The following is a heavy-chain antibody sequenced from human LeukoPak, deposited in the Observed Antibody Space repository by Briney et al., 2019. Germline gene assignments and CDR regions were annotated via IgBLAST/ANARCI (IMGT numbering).Heavy chain of an antibody. J-gene: IGHJ4*02. Sequence: PGRSLRLSCAASGFPFDNYAMHWVRQVPGKGLEWVSGISGSGGSTYYADSVKGRFTISRDNSKNTLYLQMNSLRAEDTAVYYCAKGQRFLEWLFFDYWGQGTLVTVSS. D-gene: IGHD3-3*01. CDR1: GFPFDNYA. V-gene: IGHV3-23*01. CDR2: ISGSGGST. CDR3: AKGQRFLEWLFFDY.